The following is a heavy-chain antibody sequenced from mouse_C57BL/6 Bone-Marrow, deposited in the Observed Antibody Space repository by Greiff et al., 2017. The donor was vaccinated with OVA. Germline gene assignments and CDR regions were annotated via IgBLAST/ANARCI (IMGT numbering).Heavy chain of an antibody. CDR1: GFTFSSYG. D-gene: IGHD1-1*01. V-gene: IGHV5-6*01. CDR3: ASLRYYFDY. CDR2: ISSGGSYT. J-gene: IGHJ2*01. Sequence: EVKLMESGGDLVKPGGSLKLSCAASGFTFSSYGMSWVRQTPDKRLEWVATISSGGSYTYEPDSVKGRFTISRDNAKNTLYLQMSSLKSEDTAMYYCASLRYYFDYWGQGTTLTVSS.